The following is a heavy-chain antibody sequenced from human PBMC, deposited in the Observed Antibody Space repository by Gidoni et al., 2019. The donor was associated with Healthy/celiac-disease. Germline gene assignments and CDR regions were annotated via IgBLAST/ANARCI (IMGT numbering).Heavy chain of an antibody. Sequence: QVPLLQPGSESTKPGASVKVSCKASGYTFTSYAMNRVRQAPGQGLEWMGWCNTNPGNPTYAQGFTGRFVFSLDTSVSTAYLQISSLKAEHTAVYYCARDGQGSSRWYSWGHGTLITVSS. CDR3: ARDGQGSSRWYS. J-gene: IGHJ5*01. CDR2: CNTNPGNP. CDR1: GYTFTSYA. D-gene: IGHD6-13*01. V-gene: IGHV7-4-1*02.